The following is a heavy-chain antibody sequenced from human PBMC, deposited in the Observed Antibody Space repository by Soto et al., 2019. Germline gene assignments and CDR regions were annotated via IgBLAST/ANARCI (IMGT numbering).Heavy chain of an antibody. CDR3: AHRPSSTYYDILTGYYLDAFDI. CDR2: IYWADDK. Sequence: QITLKESGPTLVNPTKTLTLTCTFSGFSLSTSGVGVAWIRQPPGKALEWLALIYWADDKCYSPSRKSKLTITKEPSKNQVVLPMPNMDPVDSATYYCAHRPSSTYYDILTGYYLDAFDIWGQGTMVTVAS. D-gene: IGHD3-9*01. J-gene: IGHJ3*02. CDR1: GFSLSTSGVG. V-gene: IGHV2-5*02.